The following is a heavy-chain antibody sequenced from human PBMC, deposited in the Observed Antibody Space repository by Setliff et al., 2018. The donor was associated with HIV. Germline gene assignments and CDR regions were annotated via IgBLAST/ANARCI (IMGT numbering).Heavy chain of an antibody. Sequence: SETLSLTCSVSGGSITSSGYHWGWIRQPPGKGLEWIGNIYHSGDTFYNASLRSRLTLSVDTSKNQFSLKLNSVTASDTAMYYCTRHRGPPWDAFDIWGQGTMVTVSS. CDR2: IYHSGDT. V-gene: IGHV4-39*01. CDR1: GGSITSSGYH. J-gene: IGHJ3*02. CDR3: TRHRGPPWDAFDI.